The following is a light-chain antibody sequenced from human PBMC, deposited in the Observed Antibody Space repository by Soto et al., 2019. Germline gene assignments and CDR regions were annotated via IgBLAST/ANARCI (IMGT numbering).Light chain of an antibody. V-gene: IGKV3-15*01. J-gene: IGKJ5*01. CDR1: QSVSSN. CDR3: QQYNNWPIT. CDR2: GAS. Sequence: EIVMTQSPATLSVSPWERATLSCRASQSVSSNLAWYQQKPGQAPRLLIYGASTRATGIPARISGSGSGTEFTLTISSLQSEDFAVYYCQQYNNWPITFGQGTRLEIK.